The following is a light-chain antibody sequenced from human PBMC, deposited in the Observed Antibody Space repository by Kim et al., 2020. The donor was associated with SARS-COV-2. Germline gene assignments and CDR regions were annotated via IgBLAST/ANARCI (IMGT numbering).Light chain of an antibody. Sequence: QSALTQPPSASGSPGQSVTISCTGTSSDVAGYICVSWYQQHPGKAPKLMIYEVSKRPSGVPDRFSGSKSGNTASLTGSGLQAEDEADYHCSSHAAISNFVFGIGTKVTVL. J-gene: IGLJ1*01. V-gene: IGLV2-8*01. CDR1: SSDVAGYIC. CDR3: SSHAAISNFV. CDR2: EVS.